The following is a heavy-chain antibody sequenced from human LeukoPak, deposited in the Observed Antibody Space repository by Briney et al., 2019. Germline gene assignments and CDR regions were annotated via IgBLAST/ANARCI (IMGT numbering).Heavy chain of an antibody. D-gene: IGHD3-3*01. Sequence: GASVKVSCKVSGYTLTELSMHGLRQAPAKGGEWMGGFDPEDGETSYAHKFQGRVTLTEDTSTDTADIELSSLRYEDEAGVLFSTDQADFGSWGSYDWGQGTLVTVSS. CDR1: GYTLTELS. J-gene: IGHJ4*02. CDR3: STDQADFGSWGSYD. V-gene: IGHV1-24*01. CDR2: FDPEDGET.